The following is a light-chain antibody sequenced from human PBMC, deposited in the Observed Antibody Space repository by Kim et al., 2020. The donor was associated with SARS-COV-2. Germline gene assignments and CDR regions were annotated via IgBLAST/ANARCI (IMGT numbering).Light chain of an antibody. CDR1: QGISSW. CDR3: QQVNYFPVT. CDR2: AAS. Sequence: DIQITQSPSSVSASVGDRVTITCRASQGISSWLAWYQQKPGKAPKLLISAASSLQSGVPSRFSGSGSGTDFILAISSLQPEDSATYYCQQVNYFPVTFGQGTRLEIK. J-gene: IGKJ5*01. V-gene: IGKV1-12*01.